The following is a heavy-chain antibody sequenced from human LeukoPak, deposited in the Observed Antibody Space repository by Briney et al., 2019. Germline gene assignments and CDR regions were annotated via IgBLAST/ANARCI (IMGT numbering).Heavy chain of an antibody. D-gene: IGHD6-13*01. Sequence: PGGSLRLSCAASGFTFSSYAMSWVRQAPGKGLEWVSSISSSSSYIYYADSVKGRFTISRDNAKSSLYLQMNSLRAEDTAVYYCARVTPSAAAGADYWGQEPWSPSPQ. CDR3: ARVTPSAAAGADY. CDR1: GFTFSSYA. J-gene: IGHJ4*01. CDR2: ISSSSSYI. V-gene: IGHV3-21*01.